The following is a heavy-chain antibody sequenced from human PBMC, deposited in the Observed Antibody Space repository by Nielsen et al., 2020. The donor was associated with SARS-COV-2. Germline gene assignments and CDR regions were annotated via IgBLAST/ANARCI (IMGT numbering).Heavy chain of an antibody. V-gene: IGHV1-18*01. CDR2: ISAYNGNT. Sequence: ASVKVSCKASGYTFTSYAMNWVRQAPGQGLEWMGWISAYNGNTNYAQKLQGRVTMTTDTSTSTAYMELRSLRSDDTAVYYCARVLVRGVKERLGDYWGQGTLVTVSS. D-gene: IGHD3-10*01. CDR3: ARVLVRGVKERLGDY. CDR1: GYTFTSYA. J-gene: IGHJ4*02.